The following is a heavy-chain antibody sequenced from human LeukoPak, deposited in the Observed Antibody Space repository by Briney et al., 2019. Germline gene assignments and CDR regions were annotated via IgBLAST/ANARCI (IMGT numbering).Heavy chain of an antibody. CDR2: IKQDESAK. CDR1: GFTFSNYW. Sequence: GGSLRLSYTASGFTFSNYWMNWVRQAPGKGLEWVANIKQDESAKNYVDSVKGRFTISRDNSKNTLYLQMNSLRAEDTAVYYCAKTRPLDSSSWSHGDYWGQGTLVTVSS. CDR3: AKTRPLDSSSWSHGDY. D-gene: IGHD6-13*01. J-gene: IGHJ4*02. V-gene: IGHV3-7*03.